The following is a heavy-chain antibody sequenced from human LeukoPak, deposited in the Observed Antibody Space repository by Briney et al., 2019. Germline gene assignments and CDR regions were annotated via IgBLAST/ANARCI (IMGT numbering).Heavy chain of an antibody. Sequence: GGSLRLSCAASGFTFSSYWMHWVRQAPGKGLVSVSRINSDGSSTSYADSVKGRFTISRDNAKNTLYLQMNSLRAEDTAVYHCARDGITMVRGVTILYYYYMDVWGKGTTVTVSS. D-gene: IGHD3-10*01. J-gene: IGHJ6*03. CDR1: GFTFSSYW. V-gene: IGHV3-74*01. CDR3: ARDGITMVRGVTILYYYYMDV. CDR2: INSDGSST.